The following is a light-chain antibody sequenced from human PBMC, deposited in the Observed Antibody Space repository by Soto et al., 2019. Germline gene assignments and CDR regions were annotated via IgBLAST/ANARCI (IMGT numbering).Light chain of an antibody. CDR3: CSYGGSSTFPYV. CDR1: SSDVGTYNL. V-gene: IGLV2-23*02. Sequence: QSVLAQPASVSGSPEQSITISCTRTSSDVGTYNLVSWYQQHPGKAPKLIIYEVTERPSGISNRFSGSKFGNTASLTISGLLPEDEADYYCCSYGGSSTFPYVFGTGTKVTVL. J-gene: IGLJ1*01. CDR2: EVT.